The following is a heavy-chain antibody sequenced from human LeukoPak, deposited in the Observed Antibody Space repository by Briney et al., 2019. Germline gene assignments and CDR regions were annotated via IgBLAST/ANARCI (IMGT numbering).Heavy chain of an antibody. CDR1: GGSISSSSYY. J-gene: IGHJ4*02. V-gene: IGHV4-39*07. Sequence: SETLSLTCTVSGGSISSSSYYWGWIRQPPGKGLEWIGSIYYSGSTYYNPSFKSRVTISVDKSKNQFSLKLSSVTAADTAVYYCARLYRYYFDYWGQGTLVTVSS. CDR3: ARLYRYYFDY. D-gene: IGHD2-2*02. CDR2: IYYSGST.